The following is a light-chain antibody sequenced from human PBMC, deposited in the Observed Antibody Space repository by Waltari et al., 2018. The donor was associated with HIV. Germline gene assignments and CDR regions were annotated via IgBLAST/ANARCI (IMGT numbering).Light chain of an antibody. J-gene: IGLJ2*01. V-gene: IGLV1-40*01. Sequence: QSLLTQPPSVSRAPGQTVTISCTGTGPNNGAASDLHRSQQLPGNTPKHLITYTANRPSWVPDRFSCATTGTTASLAITGLRAEEEDDYYCRSYPASLTVSLVFGGGTRLTVL. CDR3: RSYPASLTVSLV. CDR2: YTA. CDR1: GPNNGAASD.